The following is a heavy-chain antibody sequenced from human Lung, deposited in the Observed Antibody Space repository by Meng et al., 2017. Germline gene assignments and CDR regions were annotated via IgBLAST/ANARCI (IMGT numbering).Heavy chain of an antibody. CDR2: IDPKSGDT. D-gene: IGHD6-13*01. CDR3: ARDEDISAAGKLFSDY. V-gene: IGHV1-2*06. CDR1: GYNFPDYW. J-gene: IGHJ4*02. Sequence: QGRLVQSGAEVKKPGASVKVSCKPSGYNFPDYWLHWVRRAPGQGLEWMGRIDPKSGDTHYAQRFQGRVTMTGDTSISTAYMELSGLRSDDTAMYYCARDEDISAAGKLFSDYWGQGTLVTVSS.